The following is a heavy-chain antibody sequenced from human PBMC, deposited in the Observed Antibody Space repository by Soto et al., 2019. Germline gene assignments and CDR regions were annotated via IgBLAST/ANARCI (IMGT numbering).Heavy chain of an antibody. CDR1: GFTFDDYG. J-gene: IGHJ6*03. CDR2: INWNGAST. CDR3: ARQSLYWYYYYMDV. D-gene: IGHD2-8*02. Sequence: GGSLRLSCAASGFTFDDYGMTWVRQAPGKGLEWVSAINWNGASTGYADSVKGRFTISRDSAKSSLYLQMNSLRAEDTAVYYCARQSLYWYYYYMDVWGKGTTVTVSS. V-gene: IGHV3-20*04.